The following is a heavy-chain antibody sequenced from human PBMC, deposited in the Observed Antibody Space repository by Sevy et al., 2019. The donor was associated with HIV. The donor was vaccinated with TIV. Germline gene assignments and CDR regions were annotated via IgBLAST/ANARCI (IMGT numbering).Heavy chain of an antibody. J-gene: IGHJ4*02. CDR2: IYSSGIS. CDR1: SGPISTFY. Sequence: SETLSLTCTVSSGPISTFYWSWIRQPPGKGLEWIGYIYSSGISNFNPSLKSRVTISLDTSKSQFSLKPTSVTAADTAVYYCAREWVGASRSFDYWGQGTLVTVSS. D-gene: IGHD1-26*01. V-gene: IGHV4-59*13. CDR3: AREWVGASRSFDY.